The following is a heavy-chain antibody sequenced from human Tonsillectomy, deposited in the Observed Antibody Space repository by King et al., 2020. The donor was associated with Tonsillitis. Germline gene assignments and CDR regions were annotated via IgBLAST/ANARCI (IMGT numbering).Heavy chain of an antibody. D-gene: IGHD2-2*01. Sequence: VQLVESGGGLVKPGGSLRLSCAASGFTFSTYSMNWVRQAPGKGLEWVSSISSGSSYIYYADSVKGRFTISRDKARNSLYLQMNSLRAEDTAVYYCARSPVSAMGNDNWGQGTLVTVSS. CDR3: ARSPVSAMGNDN. CDR1: GFTFSTYS. CDR2: ISSGSSYI. V-gene: IGHV3-21*01. J-gene: IGHJ4*02.